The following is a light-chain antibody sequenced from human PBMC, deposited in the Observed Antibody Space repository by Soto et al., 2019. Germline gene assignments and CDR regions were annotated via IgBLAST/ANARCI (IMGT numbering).Light chain of an antibody. CDR2: GAS. CDR3: QQYGSSRT. CDR1: QSVSSSY. J-gene: IGKJ1*01. V-gene: IGKV3-20*01. Sequence: EIVLTQSPGTLSLSPGERATLSCRASQSVSSSYLAWYQQIPGEAPRLLIYGASSRATGIPDRFSGSGSGTDFTLTISRLEPEAFAVYYCQQYGSSRTFGQGTKVEIK.